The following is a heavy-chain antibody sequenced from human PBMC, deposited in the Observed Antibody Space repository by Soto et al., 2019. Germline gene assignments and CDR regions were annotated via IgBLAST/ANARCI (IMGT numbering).Heavy chain of an antibody. J-gene: IGHJ4*02. V-gene: IGHV1-3*01. CDR2: INAGNGNT. CDR3: ARARGFDDSSGYPTLDY. Sequence: GASVKVSCKASGYTFTSYAMHWVRQAPGQRLEWMGWINAGNGNTKYSQKFQGRVTITRDTSASTAYMELSSLRSEDTAVYYCARARGFDDSSGYPTLDYWGQGTLVTVSS. CDR1: GYTFTSYA. D-gene: IGHD3-22*01.